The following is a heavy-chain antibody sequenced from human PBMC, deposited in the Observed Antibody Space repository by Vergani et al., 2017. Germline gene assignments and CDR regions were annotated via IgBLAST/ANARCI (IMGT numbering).Heavy chain of an antibody. V-gene: IGHV1-18*04. CDR2: ISAYNGNT. J-gene: IGHJ3*02. D-gene: IGHD3-10*01. CDR3: ARESMVRGEYDAFDI. CDR1: GYPFTSYG. Sequence: QVQLVQSGAEVKKPGASVKVSCKASGYPFTSYGISWVRQAPGHGLEWMGWISAYNGNTNYAQKLQGRVTMTTDTSTTTAYMELRSLRSDDTAVYYCARESMVRGEYDAFDIWGQGTMVTVSS.